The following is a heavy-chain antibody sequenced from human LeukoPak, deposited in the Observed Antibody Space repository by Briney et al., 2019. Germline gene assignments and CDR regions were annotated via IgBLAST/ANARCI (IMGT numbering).Heavy chain of an antibody. Sequence: ASVKVSCKASGYTFTSYGISWVRQAPGQGLEWMGWINPNSGGTNYAQKFQGRVTMTRDTSISTAYMELSRLRSDDTAVYYCARDALHLLYGFDPWGQGTLVTVSS. J-gene: IGHJ5*02. D-gene: IGHD2-2*02. CDR3: ARDALHLLYGFDP. CDR2: INPNSGGT. V-gene: IGHV1-2*02. CDR1: GYTFTSYG.